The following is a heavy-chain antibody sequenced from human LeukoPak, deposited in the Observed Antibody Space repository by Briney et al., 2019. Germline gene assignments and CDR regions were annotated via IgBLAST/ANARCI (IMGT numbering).Heavy chain of an antibody. CDR2: ISYDGSNK. Sequence: GGSLRLSCAASGFTFSSHAMHWVRQAPGKGLEWVAVISYDGSNKYYADSVKGRFTISRDNSKSTLYLQMNSLRAEDTAVYYCARDHAIVVVPAAPSGAFDIWGQGTMVTVSS. CDR1: GFTFSSHA. D-gene: IGHD2-2*01. J-gene: IGHJ3*02. CDR3: ARDHAIVVVPAAPSGAFDI. V-gene: IGHV3-30-3*01.